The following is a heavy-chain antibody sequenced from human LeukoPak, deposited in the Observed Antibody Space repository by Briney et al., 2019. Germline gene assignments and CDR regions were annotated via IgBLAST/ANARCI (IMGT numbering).Heavy chain of an antibody. CDR3: ANGNRCTSPNCLGYYYFYMDV. V-gene: IGHV3-23*01. Sequence: GGSLRLSCAASGFTFSSYAMNWVRQAPGRGLEWVSGFSGSGGTTNYADSVKGRFTISRDNSKNTLYLQMNSLRAEDTAVYYCANGNRCTSPNCLGYYYFYMDVWGKGTTVTVSS. D-gene: IGHD2-8*01. CDR2: FSGSGGTT. J-gene: IGHJ6*03. CDR1: GFTFSSYA.